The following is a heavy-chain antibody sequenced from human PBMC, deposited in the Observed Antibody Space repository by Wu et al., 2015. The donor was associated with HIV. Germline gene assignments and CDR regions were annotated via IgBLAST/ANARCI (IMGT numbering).Heavy chain of an antibody. Sequence: QVQLVQSGDEMKEPGASVKVSCKVSDYIFSSYSITWVRQAPGQGLEWMGWVSAHDGNTNFAPEFQGRVSMTTDTSTSTAYMDLRGLTSDDMAIYYCATWKVVADSLRLDFWGQGTWSPSPQ. CDR1: DYIFSSYS. J-gene: IGHJ4*02. CDR2: VSAHDGNT. D-gene: IGHD2-15*01. CDR3: ATWKVVADSLRLDF. V-gene: IGHV1-18*03.